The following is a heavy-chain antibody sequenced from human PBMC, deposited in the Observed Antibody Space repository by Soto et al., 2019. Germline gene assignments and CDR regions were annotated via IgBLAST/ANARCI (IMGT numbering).Heavy chain of an antibody. CDR3: ARELKYCSGGSCYSGHAFDI. CDR1: GFTFSNYD. Sequence: GGSLRLSCAASGFTFSNYDMHWVRQATGKGLEWVSAIGTAGDTYYPGSVKGRFTISREDAKNSLYLQMNSLRAGDTAVYYCARELKYCSGGSCYSGHAFDIWGQGTMVTVS. V-gene: IGHV3-13*01. J-gene: IGHJ3*02. CDR2: IGTAGDT. D-gene: IGHD2-15*01.